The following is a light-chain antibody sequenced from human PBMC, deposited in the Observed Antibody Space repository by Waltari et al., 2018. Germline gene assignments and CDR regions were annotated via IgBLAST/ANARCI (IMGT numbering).Light chain of an antibody. Sequence: DIVMTQSPDSLALSLGERATIKCKSSQSVLYNSNSKNYLAWYQQKPGQPPKLLISWASTRESGVPDRFSGSGSGTDFTRIISNLQAEDVAVYYCQQYYNIPRTFGQGTKLEI. CDR3: QQYYNIPRT. CDR1: QSVLYNSNSKNY. J-gene: IGKJ2*01. V-gene: IGKV4-1*01. CDR2: WAS.